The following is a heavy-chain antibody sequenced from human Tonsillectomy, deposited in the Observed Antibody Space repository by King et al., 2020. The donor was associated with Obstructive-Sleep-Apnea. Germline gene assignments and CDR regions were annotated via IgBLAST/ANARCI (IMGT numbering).Heavy chain of an antibody. J-gene: IGHJ4*02. CDR3: ARDVNDSSVSHTDYYFDD. Sequence: QVQLVESGAEVKKPGASVRISCKASGYIFTNYYIHWVRRAPGQGPEWMGVINPTDSGTTYAQRLQGRITVTGDTSTRTVYLEMNSLGFEDTAVYYCARDVNDSSVSHTDYYFDDWGQGTLVTVAS. CDR1: GYIFTNYY. CDR2: INPTDSGT. V-gene: IGHV1-46*04. D-gene: IGHD3-22*01.